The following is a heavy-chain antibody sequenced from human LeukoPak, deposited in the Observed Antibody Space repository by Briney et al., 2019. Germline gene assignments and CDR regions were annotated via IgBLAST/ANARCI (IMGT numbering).Heavy chain of an antibody. V-gene: IGHV4-61*02. J-gene: IGHJ4*02. Sequence: SETLSLTRTVSGGSISSGSYYWSWIRQPAGKGLEWIGRIYTSGSTNYNPSLKSQVTISVDTSKNQFSLKLSSVTAADTAVYYCARDRGLIDYWGQGTLVTVSS. CDR3: ARDRGLIDY. D-gene: IGHD3-10*01. CDR1: GGSISSGSYY. CDR2: IYTSGST.